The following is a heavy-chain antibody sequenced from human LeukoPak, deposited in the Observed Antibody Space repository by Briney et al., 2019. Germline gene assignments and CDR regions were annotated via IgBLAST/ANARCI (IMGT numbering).Heavy chain of an antibody. CDR3: ARSYSGSYLWDY. Sequence: SETLSLTCAVYGGSFSGYYWSWIRQPPGKGLEWIGEINHSGSTNYNPSLKSRVTISVDTSKNQFSLKLSSVTAADTAVYYCARSYSGSYLWDYWGQGTLVTVSS. CDR2: INHSGST. D-gene: IGHD1-26*01. CDR1: GGSFSGYY. J-gene: IGHJ4*02. V-gene: IGHV4-34*01.